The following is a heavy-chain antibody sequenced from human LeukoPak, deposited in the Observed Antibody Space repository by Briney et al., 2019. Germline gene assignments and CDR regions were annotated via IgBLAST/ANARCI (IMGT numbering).Heavy chain of an antibody. Sequence: ASVKVSCKASGYTFTGYYMHWVRQAPGQGLEWMGWINPNSGGTNYAQKFQGRVTMTRDTSISTAYMELSRLRSDDPAVYYCARDREVWLRPRRRYYFHYWGQGTLVTVSS. CDR1: GYTFTGYY. CDR3: ARDREVWLRPRRRYYFHY. V-gene: IGHV1-2*02. D-gene: IGHD5-12*01. J-gene: IGHJ4*02. CDR2: INPNSGGT.